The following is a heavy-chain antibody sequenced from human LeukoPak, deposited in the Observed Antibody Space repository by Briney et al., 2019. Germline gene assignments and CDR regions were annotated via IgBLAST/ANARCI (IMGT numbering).Heavy chain of an antibody. V-gene: IGHV4-39*01. D-gene: IGHD3-22*01. CDR1: GGSISSSSHY. CDR2: IYYSGST. CDR3: ARGPSTYYYDSSGHRYFDY. J-gene: IGHJ4*02. Sequence: SETLSLTCTVSGGSISSSSHYWGWIRQPPGKGLEWIGSIYYSGSTYYNPSLKSRVTISVDTSKNQFSLKLSSVTAADTAVYYCARGPSTYYYDSSGHRYFDYWGQGTLVTVSS.